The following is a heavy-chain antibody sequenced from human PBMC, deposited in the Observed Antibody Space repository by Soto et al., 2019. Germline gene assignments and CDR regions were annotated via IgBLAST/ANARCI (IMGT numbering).Heavy chain of an antibody. J-gene: IGHJ5*02. CDR3: ASRSSSSLGSLFDP. CDR2: MYYTGDK. CDR1: GGSISSSTYY. Sequence: PSETLSLTCTASGGSISSSTYYWDWIRQPPGKGLEWFGAMYYTGDKNYNPSLGSRVTMSVDPSKNQFSLMLRSVTPADTAVYYCASRSSSSLGSLFDPWGRGILVTVSS. D-gene: IGHD6-6*01. V-gene: IGHV4-39*01.